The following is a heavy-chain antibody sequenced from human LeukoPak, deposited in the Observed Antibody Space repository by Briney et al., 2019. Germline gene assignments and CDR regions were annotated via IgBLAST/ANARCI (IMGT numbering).Heavy chain of an antibody. D-gene: IGHD2-8*01. CDR2: IRFDGGNK. Sequence: GGSLRLSCAASGNTFSSYGMHWVRQAPGKGLEWVAFIRFDGGNKYYADSVKGRFSVSRDNSRNTLYLQMNSLRPEDTAVYYRAKDAPCTNGVCALSGWGQGTLVTVSS. CDR1: GNTFSSYG. J-gene: IGHJ4*02. CDR3: AKDAPCTNGVCALSG. V-gene: IGHV3-30*02.